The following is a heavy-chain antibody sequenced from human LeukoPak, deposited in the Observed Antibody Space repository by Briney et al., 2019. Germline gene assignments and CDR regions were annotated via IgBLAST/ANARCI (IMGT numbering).Heavy chain of an antibody. D-gene: IGHD4-11*01. CDR1: GFNFNDAW. J-gene: IGHJ4*02. V-gene: IGHV3-15*01. Sequence: SGEPLRLSCEGSGFNFNDAWMSWIRQAPGKGLQWVVRVKTTAEGETTDYAAPVRGRFIISRDDSKNMVFLQMNRLETEDTAIYYCTAGLGKTDDDSWGQGTLVTVSS. CDR2: VKTTAEGETT. CDR3: TAGLGKTDDDS.